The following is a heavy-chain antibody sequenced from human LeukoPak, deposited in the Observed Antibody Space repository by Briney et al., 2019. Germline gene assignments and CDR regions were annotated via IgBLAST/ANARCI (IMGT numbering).Heavy chain of an antibody. J-gene: IGHJ4*02. CDR3: ARDSWHWGGSYEDY. CDR2: ISAYNGNT. Sequence: ASVKVSCKASGYTFTSYGISWGRQAPGQGLEWMGWISAYNGNTNYAQKLQGRVTMTTDTSTSTAYMELRSLRSDDTAVYYCARDSWHWGGSYEDYWGQGTLVTLSS. CDR1: GYTFTSYG. V-gene: IGHV1-18*01. D-gene: IGHD1-26*01.